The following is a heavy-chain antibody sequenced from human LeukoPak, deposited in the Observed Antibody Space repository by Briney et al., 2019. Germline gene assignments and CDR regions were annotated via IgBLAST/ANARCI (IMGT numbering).Heavy chain of an antibody. Sequence: ASVKVSCKASGYTFTGYYMHWVRQAPGQGLEWMGWINPNSGGTNYAQKFQGRVTMTRDTSISTAYMELSRLRSDDTAVYYCARAASKRVQALSYWGQGTLVTVSS. CDR1: GYTFTGYY. D-gene: IGHD4/OR15-4a*01. CDR2: INPNSGGT. J-gene: IGHJ4*02. V-gene: IGHV1-2*02. CDR3: ARAASKRVQALSY.